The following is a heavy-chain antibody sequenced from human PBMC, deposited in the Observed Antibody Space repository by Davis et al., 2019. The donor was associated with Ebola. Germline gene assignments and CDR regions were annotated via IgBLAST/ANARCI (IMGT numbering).Heavy chain of an antibody. D-gene: IGHD2-21*01. CDR1: GFTFDDYG. Sequence: GESLKISCAASGFTFDDYGMSWVRHAPGKGLEWVSGINWNGGSTGYADSVKGRFTISRDNAKNSLYLQMNSLRAEDMALYYCAKGSIYYYGMDVWGQGTTVTVSS. CDR3: AKGSIYYYGMDV. CDR2: INWNGGST. V-gene: IGHV3-20*04. J-gene: IGHJ6*02.